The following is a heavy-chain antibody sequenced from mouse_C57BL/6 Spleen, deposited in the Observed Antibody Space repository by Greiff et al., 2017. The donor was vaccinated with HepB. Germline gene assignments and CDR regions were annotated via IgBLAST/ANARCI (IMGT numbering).Heavy chain of an antibody. J-gene: IGHJ2*01. Sequence: QVQLKESGAELVRPGTSVKMSCKASGYTFTNYWIGWAKQRPGHGLEWIGDIYPGGGYTNYNEKFKGKATLTADKSSSTAYMQFSSLTYEDSAIYYCARGVNYYGSTAFDYWGQGTTLTVSS. D-gene: IGHD1-1*01. CDR1: GYTFTNYW. CDR2: IYPGGGYT. CDR3: ARGVNYYGSTAFDY. V-gene: IGHV1-63*01.